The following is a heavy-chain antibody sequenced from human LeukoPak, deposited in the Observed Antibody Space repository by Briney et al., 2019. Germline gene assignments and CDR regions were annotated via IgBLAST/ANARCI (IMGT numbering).Heavy chain of an antibody. CDR3: AKAPTVTTPYFDY. Sequence: GGSLRLSCAASGFTFDDYAMHWVRQAPGKGLEWVSGISWNSGSIGYADSVKGRFTISRDNAKNSLYLQMNSLRAEDMALYYCAKAPTVTTPYFDYWGQGTLVTVSS. CDR1: GFTFDDYA. J-gene: IGHJ4*02. V-gene: IGHV3-9*03. CDR2: ISWNSGSI. D-gene: IGHD4-17*01.